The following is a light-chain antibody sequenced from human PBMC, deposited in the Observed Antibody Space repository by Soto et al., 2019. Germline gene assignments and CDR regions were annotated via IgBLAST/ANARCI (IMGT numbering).Light chain of an antibody. J-gene: IGLJ1*01. CDR2: DVS. Sequence: QSVLTQPASVSGSPGQSITISCTGTSSDVGGYNDVSWYQQHPGKAPEFMIYDVSNRPSGVSNRFSGSKSGNTASLTISGRQAEDEADYYCSSYTSSSTYVFGTGTKLTVL. V-gene: IGLV2-14*01. CDR1: SSDVGGYND. CDR3: SSYTSSSTYV.